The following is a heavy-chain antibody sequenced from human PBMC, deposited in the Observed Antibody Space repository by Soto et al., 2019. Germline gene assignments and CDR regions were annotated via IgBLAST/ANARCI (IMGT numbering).Heavy chain of an antibody. CDR2: INHRGST. Sequence: QVQLQQWGAGLLKPSETLSLTCAVYGGSFSGYYWSWIRQPPGKGLEWIGEINHRGSTNYNPSLKSRVTISVDTSKNQFSLKLSSVTAADTAVYYCARAEPRYSSGWLSTWGQGTLVTVSS. J-gene: IGHJ5*02. CDR3: ARAEPRYSSGWLST. D-gene: IGHD6-19*01. CDR1: GGSFSGYY. V-gene: IGHV4-34*01.